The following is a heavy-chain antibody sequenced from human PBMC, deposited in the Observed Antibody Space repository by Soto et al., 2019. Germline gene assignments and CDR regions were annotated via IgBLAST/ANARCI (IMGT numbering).Heavy chain of an antibody. J-gene: IGHJ5*02. CDR1: GYTFKNYD. Sequence: QVQLVQSGAEVKRPGASVMVSCRATGYTFKNYDINWVRQATGQGLEWMGRMNPNSGNTGYAQKFQGRVTMTRNTSISTAYLEQSSRRYEDTAVYYCARDPVYGGNGWLDPWGQGTLDTVSS. CDR3: ARDPVYGGNGWLDP. V-gene: IGHV1-8*01. D-gene: IGHD2-15*01. CDR2: MNPNSGNT.